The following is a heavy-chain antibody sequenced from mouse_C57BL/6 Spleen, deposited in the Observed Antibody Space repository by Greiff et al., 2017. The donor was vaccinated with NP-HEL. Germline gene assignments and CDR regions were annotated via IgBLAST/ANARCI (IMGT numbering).Heavy chain of an antibody. Sequence: EVMLVESGEGLVKPGGSLKLSCAASGFTFSSYAMSWVRQTPEKRLEWVAYISSGGDYIYYADTVKGRFTISRDNARNTLYLQMSSLKSEDTAMYYCTRHYYGSSAYFDYWGQGTTLTVSS. CDR2: ISSGGDYI. J-gene: IGHJ2*01. D-gene: IGHD1-1*01. V-gene: IGHV5-9-1*02. CDR1: GFTFSSYA. CDR3: TRHYYGSSAYFDY.